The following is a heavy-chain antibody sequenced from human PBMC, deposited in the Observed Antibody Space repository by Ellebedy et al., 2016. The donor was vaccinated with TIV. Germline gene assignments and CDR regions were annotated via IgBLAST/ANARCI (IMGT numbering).Heavy chain of an antibody. D-gene: IGHD3-3*01. CDR2: INAGNGNT. CDR1: GYTFTRYA. J-gene: IGHJ4*02. Sequence: ASVKVSCKASGYTFTRYAIHWVRQAPGQSLEWMGWINAGNGNTKYSQKFQGRVTITRDTSAPTAYMELSSPGSEDTAVYYCARGDLSFESKFRITIFGVVNYWGQGTLVTVSS. CDR3: ARGDLSFESKFRITIFGVVNY. V-gene: IGHV1-3*01.